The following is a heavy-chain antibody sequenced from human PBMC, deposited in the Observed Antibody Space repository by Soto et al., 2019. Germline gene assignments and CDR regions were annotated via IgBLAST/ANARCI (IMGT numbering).Heavy chain of an antibody. CDR1: GYTFKSYY. J-gene: IGHJ4*02. D-gene: IGHD3-10*01. V-gene: IGHV1-46*02. CDR3: ARDLPHYGSGSYPFDY. CDR2: INPSGGST. Sequence: ASVKVSCKASGYTFKSYYMHWVRQAPGQGLEWMGIINPSGGSTSYEHKFQGRVTMTRDTSTSTVYMELSSLRSEDTAVYYCARDLPHYGSGSYPFDYWGQGTLVTVSS.